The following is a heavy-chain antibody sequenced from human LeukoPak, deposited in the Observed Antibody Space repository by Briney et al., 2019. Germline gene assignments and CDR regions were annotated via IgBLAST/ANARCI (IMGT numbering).Heavy chain of an antibody. V-gene: IGHV1-18*01. J-gene: IGHJ4*02. CDR3: ARDLRGYYDY. Sequence: ALVRVSCSPAGSTFTRYGISTGPQSPSQGRGWLGWISAYNGKTNYAQKLQGRVAMTTDASTSTAYMELRSLRSDDTAGYYCARDLRGYYDYWGQGTLVTVSS. D-gene: IGHD3-10*01. CDR1: GSTFTRYG. CDR2: ISAYNGKT.